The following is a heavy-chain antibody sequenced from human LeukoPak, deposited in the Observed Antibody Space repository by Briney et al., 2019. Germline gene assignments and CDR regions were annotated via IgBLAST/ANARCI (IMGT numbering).Heavy chain of an antibody. CDR1: GFTFSSYW. Sequence: GGSLRLSCAASGFTFSSYWMHWVRQAPGKGLVWVSRINSDGSSTTYADSVKGRFTISRDNAKNTLYLQMNSLRAEDTAVYYCARDLSYYDSSAIIYYYYYGMDVWGQGTTVTVSS. CDR3: ARDLSYYDSSAIIYYYYYGMDV. V-gene: IGHV3-74*01. CDR2: INSDGSST. D-gene: IGHD3-22*01. J-gene: IGHJ6*02.